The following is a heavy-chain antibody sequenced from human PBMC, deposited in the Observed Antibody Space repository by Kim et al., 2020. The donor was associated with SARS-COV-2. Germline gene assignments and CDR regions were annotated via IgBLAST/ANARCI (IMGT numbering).Heavy chain of an antibody. V-gene: IGHV1-69*13. Sequence: SEKVSCKAYGGTFSSYAISWVRQAPGQGLEWMGGIIPIFGTANYAQKFQGRVTITADESTSTAYMELSSLRSEDTAVYYCARAGGAVAAGGWFDPWGQGTLVTVSS. CDR1: GGTFSSYA. CDR3: ARAGGAVAAGGWFDP. D-gene: IGHD6-19*01. J-gene: IGHJ5*02. CDR2: IIPIFGTA.